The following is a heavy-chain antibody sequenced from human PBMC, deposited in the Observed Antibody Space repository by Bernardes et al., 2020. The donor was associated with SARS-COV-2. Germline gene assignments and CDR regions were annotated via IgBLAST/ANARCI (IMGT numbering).Heavy chain of an antibody. Sequence: GGSLRLSCVASGFTFRDNEMNWVRQAPGKGLEWVSYIDTGANTIYYADSVRGRFTVSRDNAKDSLYLQMSNLRAEDTAVYYCAKALKRRKSIVVVIPTTRERYFYGMDVWGEGTTVTVSS. D-gene: IGHD2-15*01. CDR3: AKALKRRKSIVVVIPTTRERYFYGMDV. V-gene: IGHV3-48*03. J-gene: IGHJ6*04. CDR1: GFTFRDNE. CDR2: IDTGANTI.